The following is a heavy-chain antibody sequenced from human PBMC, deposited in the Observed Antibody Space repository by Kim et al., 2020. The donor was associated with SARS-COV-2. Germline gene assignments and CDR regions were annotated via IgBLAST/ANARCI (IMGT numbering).Heavy chain of an antibody. V-gene: IGHV3-33*08. CDR3: ARPATHCSGGSCCYYYYGMDV. D-gene: IGHD2-15*01. Sequence: GGSLRLSCAASGFTFSSYGMHWVRQAPGKGLEWVSVICYDGSNKYYADSVKGRFTNSRDNSKNTLYLQMNSLRAEDTAVYYCARPATHCSGGSCCYYYYGMDVWGQGTTVTVSS. J-gene: IGHJ6*02. CDR2: ICYDGSNK. CDR1: GFTFSSYG.